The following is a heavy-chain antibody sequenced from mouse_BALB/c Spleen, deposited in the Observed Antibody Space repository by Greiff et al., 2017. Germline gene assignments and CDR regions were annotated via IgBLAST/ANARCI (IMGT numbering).Heavy chain of an antibody. CDR3: ARSGFDGWGDY. V-gene: IGHV1-54*01. J-gene: IGHJ4*01. CDR2: INPGSGGT. CDR1: GYAFTNYL. D-gene: IGHD2-3*01. Sequence: QVQLQQSGAELVRPGTSVKVSCKASGYAFTNYLIEWVKQRPGQGLEWIGVINPGSGGTNYNEKFKGKATLTADKSSSTAYMQLSSLTSDDSAVYFCARSGFDGWGDYWGQGTSVTVSS.